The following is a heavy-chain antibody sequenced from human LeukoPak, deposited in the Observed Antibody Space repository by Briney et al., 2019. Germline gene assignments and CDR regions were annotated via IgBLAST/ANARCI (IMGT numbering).Heavy chain of an antibody. Sequence: QPGRSLRLSCAASGFTFSSYGMHWVCQAPGKGLEWVAVIWYDGSNKYYADSVKGRFTISRDNSKNTLYLQMNSLRAEDTAVYYCARGTGPAASDIDYWGQGTLVTVSS. D-gene: IGHD1-14*01. CDR1: GFTFSSYG. J-gene: IGHJ4*02. CDR3: ARGTGPAASDIDY. V-gene: IGHV3-33*01. CDR2: IWYDGSNK.